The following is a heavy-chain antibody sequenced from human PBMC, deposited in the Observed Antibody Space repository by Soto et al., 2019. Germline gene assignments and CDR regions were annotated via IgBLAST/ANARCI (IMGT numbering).Heavy chain of an antibody. V-gene: IGHV1-2*04. CDR3: ARAAAEAGKVGSVYYGMDV. CDR2: INPNSGGT. Sequence: VASVKVSCKASGYTFTGYYMHWVRQAPGQGLEWMGWINPNSGGTNYAQKFQGWVTMTRDTSISTAYMELSRLRSDDTAVYYCARAAAEAGKVGSVYYGMDVWGQGTTVTVSS. D-gene: IGHD1-26*01. J-gene: IGHJ6*02. CDR1: GYTFTGYY.